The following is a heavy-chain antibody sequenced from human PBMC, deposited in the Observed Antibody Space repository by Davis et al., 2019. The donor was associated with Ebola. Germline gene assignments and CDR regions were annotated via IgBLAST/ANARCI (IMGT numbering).Heavy chain of an antibody. D-gene: IGHD3/OR15-3a*01. V-gene: IGHV1-46*01. CDR3: ARDGTDYYGLDV. J-gene: IGHJ6*02. CDR2: INPSGGRT. Sequence: ASVKVSCKASGYTFTSYGISWVRQAPGQGLEWMGVINPSGGRTSYAQKFQGRVTMTRDTSTNTVYMEVSSLRSEDTAVYYCARDGTDYYGLDVWGLGTTVTVSS. CDR1: GYTFTSYG.